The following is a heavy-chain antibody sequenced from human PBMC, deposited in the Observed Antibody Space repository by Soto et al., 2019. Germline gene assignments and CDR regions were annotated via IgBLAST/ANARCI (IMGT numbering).Heavy chain of an antibody. Sequence: ASVKVTCKASGGTLSSYAISWVRQAPGQGLEWMGGIIPIFGTANYAQKFQGRVTITADESTSTAYMELSSLRSEDTAVYYCAIPPQGIAVAASGYYFDYWGQGTLVTV. CDR2: IIPIFGTA. CDR1: GGTLSSYA. CDR3: AIPPQGIAVAASGYYFDY. V-gene: IGHV1-69*13. D-gene: IGHD6-19*01. J-gene: IGHJ4*02.